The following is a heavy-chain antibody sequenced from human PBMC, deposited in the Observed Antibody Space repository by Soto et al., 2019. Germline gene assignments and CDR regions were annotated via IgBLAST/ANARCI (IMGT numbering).Heavy chain of an antibody. CDR3: AGPPSYYYDSSGSTV. V-gene: IGHV3-48*03. D-gene: IGHD3-22*01. J-gene: IGHJ6*02. CDR1: GFTFSSYE. CDR2: ISSSGSTI. Sequence: PVGSLRLSCAASGFTFSSYEMNWVRQAPGKGLEWGSYISSSGSTIYYADSVKGRFTISRDNAKNSLYLQMNSLRAEDTAVYYCAGPPSYYYDSSGSTVWGQGTTVTVSS.